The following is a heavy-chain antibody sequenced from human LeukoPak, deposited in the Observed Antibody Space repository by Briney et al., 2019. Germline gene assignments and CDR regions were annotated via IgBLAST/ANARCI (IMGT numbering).Heavy chain of an antibody. Sequence: PGRSLRLSCASSGFSFRDYYMSWIRPAPDKGLEWVAYISSRGTTTYYADSMKGRFTISRDNAKNSLFLQMISLRDEDTAIYYCATFYSDSSRYFRDYWGQGTLVTVSS. CDR2: ISSRGTTT. CDR1: GFSFRDYY. D-gene: IGHD3-22*01. J-gene: IGHJ4*02. CDR3: ATFYSDSSRYFRDY. V-gene: IGHV3-11*01.